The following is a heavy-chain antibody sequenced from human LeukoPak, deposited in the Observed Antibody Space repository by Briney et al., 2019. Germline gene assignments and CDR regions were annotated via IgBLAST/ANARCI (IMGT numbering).Heavy chain of an antibody. CDR1: GFTFSSYW. D-gene: IGHD2-15*01. V-gene: IGHV3-74*01. J-gene: IGHJ4*02. Sequence: PGGSLRLSCAASGFTFSSYWMHWVRQAPGKGLVWVSRINSDGSSTSYADSVKGRFTISRGNAKNTLYLQMDSLRAEDTAVYYCARDRCSGGSCYANDYWGQGTLVTVSS. CDR3: ARDRCSGGSCYANDY. CDR2: INSDGSST.